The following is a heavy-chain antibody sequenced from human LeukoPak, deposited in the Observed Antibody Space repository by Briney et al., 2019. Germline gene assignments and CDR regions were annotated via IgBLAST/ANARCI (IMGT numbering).Heavy chain of an antibody. D-gene: IGHD5/OR15-5a*01. Sequence: GGSLRLSCAASGFTSSSYWMHWVRHAPGKGLVWVSRIKTDGSSTDYADSVKGRFTISRDNAKNTMYLQMNSLRAEDTAVYYCARGVSGTGPNIWGLGTMVTVSS. CDR2: IKTDGSST. CDR3: ARGVSGTGPNI. V-gene: IGHV3-74*01. CDR1: GFTSSSYW. J-gene: IGHJ3*02.